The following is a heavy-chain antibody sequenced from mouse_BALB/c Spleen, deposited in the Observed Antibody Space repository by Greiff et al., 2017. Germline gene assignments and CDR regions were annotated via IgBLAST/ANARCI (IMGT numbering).Heavy chain of an antibody. V-gene: IGHV5-6-2*01. CDR3: ARQDWDLYFDY. Sequence: EVKLMESGGGLVKLGGSLKLSCAASGFTFSSYYMSWVRQTPEKRLELVAAINSNGGSTYYPDTVKGRFTISRDNAKNTLYLQMSSLKSEDTALYYCARQDWDLYFDYWGQGTTLTVSS. D-gene: IGHD4-1*01. CDR1: GFTFSSYY. J-gene: IGHJ2*01. CDR2: INSNGGST.